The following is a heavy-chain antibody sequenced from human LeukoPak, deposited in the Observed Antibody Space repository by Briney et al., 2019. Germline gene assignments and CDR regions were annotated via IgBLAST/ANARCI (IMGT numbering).Heavy chain of an antibody. Sequence: GGSLRLSCAASGNYWMHWVRQAPGKGLVWVSHINSDGSWTSYADSVKGRFTISKDNAKNTVYLQMNSLRAEDTAVYYCAREDPGWFDPWGQGTLVTVSS. CDR2: INSDGSWT. CDR1: GNYW. V-gene: IGHV3-74*01. J-gene: IGHJ5*02. CDR3: AREDPGWFDP.